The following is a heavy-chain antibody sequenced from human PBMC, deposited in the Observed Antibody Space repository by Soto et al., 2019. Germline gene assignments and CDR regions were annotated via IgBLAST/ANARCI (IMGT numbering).Heavy chain of an antibody. J-gene: IGHJ4*02. CDR1: GFTFSSYA. V-gene: IGHV3-23*01. Sequence: GGSLRLSCAASGFTFSSYAMSWVRQAPGKGLEWVSAISGSGGSTYYADSVKGRFTISRDNSKNTLYLQMNSLRAEDTAVYYSAIRTVTTTRFDYWGQGTLVTVSS. CDR2: ISGSGGST. CDR3: AIRTVTTTRFDY. D-gene: IGHD4-17*01.